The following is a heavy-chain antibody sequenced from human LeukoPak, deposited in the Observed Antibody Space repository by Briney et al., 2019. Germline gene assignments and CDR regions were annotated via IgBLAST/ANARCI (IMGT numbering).Heavy chain of an antibody. CDR1: GYTSTSYG. CDR3: ARGGYYGSGSFPDY. CDR2: ISAYNGDT. V-gene: IGHV1-18*01. D-gene: IGHD3-10*01. Sequence: ASVKVSCKASGYTSTSYGLNWVRQAPGQGLEWMGWISAYNGDTNYAQKLQGRVTMTTDTSTSTAYMELRSLRSDDTAVYYCARGGYYGSGSFPDYWGQGTLVTVSS. J-gene: IGHJ4*02.